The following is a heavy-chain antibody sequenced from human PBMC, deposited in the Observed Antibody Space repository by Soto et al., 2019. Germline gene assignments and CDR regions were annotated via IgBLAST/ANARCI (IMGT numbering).Heavy chain of an antibody. CDR3: ARDGQSLAPYALDV. CDR2: IWYDGSIK. D-gene: IGHD6-19*01. Sequence: QVQVVESGGGVVQPGRSLRLSCTASGFTFSGHAMHWVRQPPGKGLEWVAQIWYDGSIKYYADSVKGRFTISRDNSKNTLCVQMDSLRVEDTAVYYCARDGQSLAPYALDVWGQGTSVTVSS. V-gene: IGHV3-33*01. J-gene: IGHJ6*02. CDR1: GFTFSGHA.